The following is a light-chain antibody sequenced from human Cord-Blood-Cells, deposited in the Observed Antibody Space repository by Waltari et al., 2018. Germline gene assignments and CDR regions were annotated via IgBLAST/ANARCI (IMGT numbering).Light chain of an antibody. CDR2: QDS. Sequence: SYELTQPPSVSVSPGQTASITCPGDKLGDKYACWYQQKPGQSPVLVIHQDSKRPSGIPERFSGSNSGNTATLTISGTQAMDEADYYCQAWDSSTLYVFGTGTKVTVL. CDR1: KLGDKY. J-gene: IGLJ1*01. CDR3: QAWDSSTLYV. V-gene: IGLV3-1*01.